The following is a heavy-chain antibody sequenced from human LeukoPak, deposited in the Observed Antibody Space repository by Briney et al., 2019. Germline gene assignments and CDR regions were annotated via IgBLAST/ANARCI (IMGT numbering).Heavy chain of an antibody. CDR3: ARAAAGYGSYYYYYYGMDV. Sequence: GGSLRLSCAASGFTVSSNYMSWVRQAPGKGLEWVSVIYSGGSTYYADSVKGRFTISRDSSKNTLDLQMNSLRAENTAVYYCARAAAGYGSYYYYYYGMDVWGQGTTVTVSS. V-gene: IGHV3-53*01. CDR2: IYSGGST. J-gene: IGHJ6*02. D-gene: IGHD3-10*01. CDR1: GFTVSSNY.